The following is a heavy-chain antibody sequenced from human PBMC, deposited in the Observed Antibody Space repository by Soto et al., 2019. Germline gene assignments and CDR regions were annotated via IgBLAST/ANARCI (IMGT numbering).Heavy chain of an antibody. Sequence: QVQLVQSGAEVKKPGSSVKVSCKASGGTFSSYTISWVRQAPGQGLEWMGRIIPILGIANYAQKFQGRVTITADKSTSTAYMGLSSLRSEDTAVYYCARGTTGRRSTVPPYNWFDPWGQGTLVTVSS. V-gene: IGHV1-69*02. CDR3: ARGTTGRRSTVPPYNWFDP. D-gene: IGHD4-17*01. CDR1: GGTFSSYT. CDR2: IIPILGIA. J-gene: IGHJ5*02.